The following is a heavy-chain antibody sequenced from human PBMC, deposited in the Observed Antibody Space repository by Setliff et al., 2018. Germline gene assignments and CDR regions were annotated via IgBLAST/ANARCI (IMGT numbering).Heavy chain of an antibody. CDR3: ARDRARGQLVLDY. CDR1: GGSISSDY. J-gene: IGHJ4*02. V-gene: IGHV4-31*03. Sequence: PSETLSLTCTVSGGSISSDYWSWIRQHPGKGLEWIGYIYYSGSTYYNPSLKSRVTISVDTSKNQFSLKLSSVTAADTAVYYCARDRARGQLVLDYWGQGTLVTVSS. D-gene: IGHD6-6*01. CDR2: IYYSGST.